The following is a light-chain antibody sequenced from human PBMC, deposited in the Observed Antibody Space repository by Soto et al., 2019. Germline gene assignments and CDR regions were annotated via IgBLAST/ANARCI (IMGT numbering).Light chain of an antibody. V-gene: IGKV1-27*01. J-gene: IGKJ1*01. CDR2: AAS. CDR1: QDIAIY. CDR3: QKYNSAPRRT. Sequence: IQLTQSPSSLSASVGDRVTITCRASQDIAIYLAWYQQKPGEAPKLLIYAASTLYGGVPSRFSGSGSGTDFALTITSLQAEDVATYYCQKYNSAPRRTFGQGTKVDIK.